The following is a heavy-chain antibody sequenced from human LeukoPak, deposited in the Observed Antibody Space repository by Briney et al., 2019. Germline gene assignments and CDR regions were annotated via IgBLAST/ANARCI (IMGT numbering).Heavy chain of an antibody. V-gene: IGHV3-7*01. Sequence: GESLRLSCAASGFTFSSYWMSWVRQAPGKGLEWVANIKQDGSEKYYVDPVKGRFTISRDNAKNSLYLQMNSLRAEDTAVYYCARGREMATIRVSDCFDYWGQGTLVTVSS. CDR1: GFTFSSYW. CDR2: IKQDGSEK. CDR3: ARGREMATIRVSDCFDY. J-gene: IGHJ4*02. D-gene: IGHD5-24*01.